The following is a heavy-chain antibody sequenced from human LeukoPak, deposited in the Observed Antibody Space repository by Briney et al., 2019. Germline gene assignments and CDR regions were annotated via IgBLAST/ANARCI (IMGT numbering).Heavy chain of an antibody. V-gene: IGHV3-23*01. Sequence: PGGSLRLSCAASGFTFSSYAMSWVRQAPGKGLEWVSAISGSGGSTYYADSVKGRFTISRDNSKNTLYLQMNSLRAEDTAVYYCAKGILGYCSGGSCRLPFGIWGQGTMVTVSS. CDR1: GFTFSSYA. CDR3: AKGILGYCSGGSCRLPFGI. J-gene: IGHJ3*02. CDR2: ISGSGGST. D-gene: IGHD2-15*01.